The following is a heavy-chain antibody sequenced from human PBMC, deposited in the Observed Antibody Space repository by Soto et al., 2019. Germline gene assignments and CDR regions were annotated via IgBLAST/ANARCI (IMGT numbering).Heavy chain of an antibody. CDR3: ARGDRGGSGSPASYYYSGLDV. Sequence: GGSLRLSCAASGFTFSSYTMSWVRQAPGKGLEWVSSVSAGGDMTYYSDSVKGRFTISRDNSNNALFLQMNGLRIEDTALYYCARGDRGGSGSPASYYYSGLDVWGQGTTVTVSS. J-gene: IGHJ6*02. CDR2: VSAGGDMT. CDR1: GFTFSSYT. D-gene: IGHD3-10*01. V-gene: IGHV3-23*01.